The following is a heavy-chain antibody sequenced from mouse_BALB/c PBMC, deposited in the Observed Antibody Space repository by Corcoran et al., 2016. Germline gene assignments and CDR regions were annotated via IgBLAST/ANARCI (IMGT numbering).Heavy chain of an antibody. CDR2: ISYDGSN. CDR3: TRGLLRY. D-gene: IGHD1-1*01. CDR1: GYSITSGYY. V-gene: IGHV3-6*02. J-gene: IGHJ2*01. Sequence: DVQLQESGPGLVKPSQSLSLTCSVTGYSITSGYYWNWIRQFPGNKLEWMGYISYDGSNNYNPSLKNRISITRDTSKNQLFLKLNSVTTEDAETYYCTRGLLRYWGQGTTLTVSS.